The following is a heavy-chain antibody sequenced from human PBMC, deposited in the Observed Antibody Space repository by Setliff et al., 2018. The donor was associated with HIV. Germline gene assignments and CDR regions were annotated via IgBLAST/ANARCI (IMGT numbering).Heavy chain of an antibody. D-gene: IGHD6-13*01. J-gene: IGHJ6*02. CDR1: GGSISSTNW. V-gene: IGHV4-4*02. CDR3: ARGGGGSWLLYYGMDV. CDR2: IYHTGST. Sequence: SETLSLTCAVSGGSISSTNWWSWVRQPPGKGLEWIGEIYHTGSTNCNPSLKSRVTISVDKSKNQFSLKLSSVTAADTAVYYCARGGGGSWLLYYGMDVWGQGTTVTVSS.